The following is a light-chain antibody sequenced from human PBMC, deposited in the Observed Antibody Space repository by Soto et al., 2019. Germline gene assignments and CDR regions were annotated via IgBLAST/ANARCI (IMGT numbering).Light chain of an antibody. Sequence: DIQVTQSPSSLSASVGDRVTIACRASQSISTYLHWYQKKPGKAPKLMIYAASALESGVPSRFSGSGSGTEFTLTISSPQPEDFATYYCQQSYSTPRTFGQGTKVDIK. CDR1: QSISTY. V-gene: IGKV1-39*01. CDR3: QQSYSTPRT. J-gene: IGKJ1*01. CDR2: AAS.